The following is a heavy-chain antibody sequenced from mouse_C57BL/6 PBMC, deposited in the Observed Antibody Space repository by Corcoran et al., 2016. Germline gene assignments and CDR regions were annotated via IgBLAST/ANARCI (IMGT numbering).Heavy chain of an antibody. D-gene: IGHD1-1*01. CDR1: GYTFTSYG. J-gene: IGHJ4*01. V-gene: IGHV1-81*01. CDR2: IYPRSGNT. CDR3: ARRDPLYYGSSYDAMDY. Sequence: QVQLQQSGAELARPGASVKLSCKASGYTFTSYGISWVKQRTGQGLEWIGEIYPRSGNTYYNEKFKGKATLTADKSSSTAYMELRSLTSEDSAVYFCARRDPLYYGSSYDAMDYWGQGTSVTVSS.